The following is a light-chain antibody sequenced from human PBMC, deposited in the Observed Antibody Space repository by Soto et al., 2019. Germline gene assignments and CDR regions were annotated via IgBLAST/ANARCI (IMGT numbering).Light chain of an antibody. J-gene: IGKJ1*01. V-gene: IGKV1-5*01. CDR3: QQYHRYST. CDR1: QSISRW. Sequence: IQMTQSRSTLSASVGPRLTIYCRASQSISRWLAWYQQKPGKAPQLLIYDASSLESGVPPRFSGSGSGAELTLTISYLESDDFATYYCQQYHRYSTFGQGTKVDIK. CDR2: DAS.